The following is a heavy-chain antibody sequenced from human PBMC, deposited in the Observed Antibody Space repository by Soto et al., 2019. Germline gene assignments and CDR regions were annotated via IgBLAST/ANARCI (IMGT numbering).Heavy chain of an antibody. CDR1: GGTFSSYA. CDR2: IIPIFGTA. V-gene: IGHV1-69*01. J-gene: IGHJ6*02. D-gene: IGHD2-15*01. Sequence: QVQLVQSGAEVKKPGSSVKVSCKASGGTFSSYAISWVRQAPGQGLECMGGIIPIFGTANYAQKFQGRVTITADESTSTAYMELSSLRSEDTAVYYCATEVARRDYYYYGMDVWGQGTTVTVSS. CDR3: ATEVARRDYYYYGMDV.